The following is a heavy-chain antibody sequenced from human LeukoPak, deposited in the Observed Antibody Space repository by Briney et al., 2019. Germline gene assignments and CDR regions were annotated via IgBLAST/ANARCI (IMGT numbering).Heavy chain of an antibody. CDR3: ARDHCSGGSCHGGH. Sequence: ASVKVSCKASGYTFTGYYMHWVRQAPGQGLEWMGWINPNSGGTNYAQKFQGRVTMTRDTSISTAYMELSRLRSDDTAVYYCARDHCSGGSCHGGHWGQGTLVTVSS. CDR1: GYTFTGYY. D-gene: IGHD2-15*01. CDR2: INPNSGGT. J-gene: IGHJ4*02. V-gene: IGHV1-2*02.